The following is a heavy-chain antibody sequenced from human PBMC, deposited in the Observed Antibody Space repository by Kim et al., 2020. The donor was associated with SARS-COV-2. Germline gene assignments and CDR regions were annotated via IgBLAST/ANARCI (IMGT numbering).Heavy chain of an antibody. CDR1: GFTFSSYS. D-gene: IGHD3-22*01. Sequence: GGSLRLSCAASGFTFSSYSMNWVRQAPGKGLEWVSYISSSSSTIYYADSVKGRFTISRDNAKNSLNLQMNSLRDEDTAVYYCARAPLYYYDSSGYYGRSDDAFDIWGQGTMVTVSS. J-gene: IGHJ3*02. CDR3: ARAPLYYYDSSGYYGRSDDAFDI. V-gene: IGHV3-48*02. CDR2: ISSSSSTI.